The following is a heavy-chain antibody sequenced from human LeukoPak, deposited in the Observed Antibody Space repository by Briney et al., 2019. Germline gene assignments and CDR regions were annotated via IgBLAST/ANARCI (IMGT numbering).Heavy chain of an antibody. CDR1: GFTFSSYS. D-gene: IGHD3-10*01. V-gene: IGHV3-21*01. J-gene: IGHJ6*04. Sequence: GGSLRLSCAASGFTFSSYSMNWVRQAPGKGLEWVSSISSSSSYIYYADSVKGRFTISRDNAKNSLYLQMNSLRAEDTAVYYCARDPYGSGSYSFAYYYYYYGMDVWGKGTRVTVSS. CDR2: ISSSSSYI. CDR3: ARDPYGSGSYSFAYYYYYYGMDV.